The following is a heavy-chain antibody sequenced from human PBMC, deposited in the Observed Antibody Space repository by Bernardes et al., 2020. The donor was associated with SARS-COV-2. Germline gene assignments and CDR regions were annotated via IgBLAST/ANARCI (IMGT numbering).Heavy chain of an antibody. CDR1: GFTFSNYG. V-gene: IGHV3-33*01. D-gene: IGHD1-1*01. CDR3: ARERQIHLSD. Sequence: GGSLRLSCAATGFTFSNYGMHWFRQAPGKGLEWVAVIWYDGSNKYYGDSVKGRFTISRDDSKNMLYLQMDSLRVEDTAVYFCARERQIHLSDWGQGTLVTVSS. CDR2: IWYDGSNK. J-gene: IGHJ4*02.